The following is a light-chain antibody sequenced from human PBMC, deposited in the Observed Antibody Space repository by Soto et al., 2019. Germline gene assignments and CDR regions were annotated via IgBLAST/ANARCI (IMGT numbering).Light chain of an antibody. J-gene: IGLJ1*01. V-gene: IGLV1-47*02. CDR2: NNN. CDR3: ASWDDTLSGYV. Sequence: QSVLAQPPSASGTPGQRVTISCSGSSSNIGSNYVYWYQQLPGTAPKLPMYNNNQRPSGVPDRVSGSKSGSSASLAISGLRSEDESDYYCASWDDTLSGYVFGPGTKVTVL. CDR1: SSNIGSNY.